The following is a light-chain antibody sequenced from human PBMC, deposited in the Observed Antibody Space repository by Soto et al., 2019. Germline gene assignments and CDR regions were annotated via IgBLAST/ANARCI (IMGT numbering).Light chain of an antibody. J-gene: IGKJ5*01. V-gene: IGKV3-15*01. CDR1: QSVSSN. CDR2: GAS. Sequence: EIVMKQSPATLSVSSGARATLSCRASQSVSSNLAWYQQKPGQAPRLLIYGASTRATGIPARFSGSGSGTEFTLTISSLQSEDFAVYYCQQYNNWPPSTFGQGTRLEIK. CDR3: QQYNNWPPST.